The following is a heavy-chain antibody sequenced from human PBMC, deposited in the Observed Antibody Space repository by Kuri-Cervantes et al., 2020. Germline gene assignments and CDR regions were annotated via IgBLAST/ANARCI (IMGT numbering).Heavy chain of an antibody. CDR1: GFTFSGYG. D-gene: IGHD1-26*01. Sequence: LSLTCAASGFTFSGYGMHWVRQAPGKGLEWVAVIWYDGSNKYYADSVKGRFTISRDNSKNTLYLQMNSLRAEDTAVYYCARDSPIVGATEYFQHWGQGTLVTVSS. CDR2: IWYDGSNK. V-gene: IGHV3-33*01. J-gene: IGHJ1*01. CDR3: ARDSPIVGATEYFQH.